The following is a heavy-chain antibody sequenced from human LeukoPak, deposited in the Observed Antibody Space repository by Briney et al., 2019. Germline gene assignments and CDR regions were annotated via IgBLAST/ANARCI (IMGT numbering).Heavy chain of an antibody. D-gene: IGHD2-15*01. CDR1: GFTFSSYE. V-gene: IGHV3-48*03. CDR3: AIGVGSCWRGGNAFDI. J-gene: IGHJ3*02. CDR2: ISSSGSTI. Sequence: PGGSLRLSCAASGFTFSSYEMNWVRQAPGKGLEWVSYISSSGSTIYYADSVKGRFTISRDNSKNSLYLQMNGLRAEDTAVYYCAIGVGSCWRGGNAFDIWGRGTMVSVSS.